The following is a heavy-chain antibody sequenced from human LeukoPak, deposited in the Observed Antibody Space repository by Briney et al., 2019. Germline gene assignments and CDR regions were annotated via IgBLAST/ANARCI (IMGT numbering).Heavy chain of an antibody. V-gene: IGHV1-69*04. J-gene: IGHJ3*02. CDR1: GAGFSSCA. D-gene: IGHD6-19*01. Sequence: ASVKVSCNASGAGFSSCAISWVRQAPGQGIELMGRISPIRGIANYAQKFQGRVTITADKPTSTAYMELSSLRSEDTAVYYCARAEVAGAFDIWGQGTMVTVSS. CDR2: ISPIRGIA. CDR3: ARAEVAGAFDI.